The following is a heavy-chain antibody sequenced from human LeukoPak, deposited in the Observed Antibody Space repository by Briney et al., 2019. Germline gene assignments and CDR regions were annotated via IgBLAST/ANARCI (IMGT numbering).Heavy chain of an antibody. CDR2: ISNDGNNK. Sequence: GGSLRLSCAASGFPFSTYGMHWVRQAPGKGLEWVAAISNDGNNKFYADSVKGRFTISRDNAKNSLYLQMNSLRAEDTAVYYCVRRSIAVAGPFDYWGQGTLVTVSS. D-gene: IGHD6-19*01. CDR1: GFPFSTYG. V-gene: IGHV3-30*03. CDR3: VRRSIAVAGPFDY. J-gene: IGHJ4*02.